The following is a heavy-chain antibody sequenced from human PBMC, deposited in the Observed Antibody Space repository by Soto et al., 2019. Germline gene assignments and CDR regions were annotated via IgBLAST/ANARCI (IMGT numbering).Heavy chain of an antibody. J-gene: IGHJ4*02. CDR2: INPNSGGT. V-gene: IGHV1-2*04. CDR1: GYTFTGYY. Sequence: ASVKVSCKASGYTFTGYYMHWVRQAPGQGLERMGWINPNSGGTNYAQKYQGWVTMTRDTSISTAYMEMSRLRSDDTAVYYCARGHYYDSSGYMFDYWGQGTLVTVSS. CDR3: ARGHYYDSSGYMFDY. D-gene: IGHD3-22*01.